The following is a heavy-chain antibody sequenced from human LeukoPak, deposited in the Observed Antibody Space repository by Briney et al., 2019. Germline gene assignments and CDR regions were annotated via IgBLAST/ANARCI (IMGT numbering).Heavy chain of an antibody. CDR3: AKSYSARLGQESYYFYVDV. D-gene: IGHD6-13*01. V-gene: IGHV6-1*01. J-gene: IGHJ6*03. Sequence: SQTLSLTCAISGDSVSSNIAAWNWIRQSPSRGLEWLGRTYYRSKWYNDYAMSVKSRITINPDTFKNQFSLQLSSATSEDTAVYYCAKSYSARLGQESYYFYVDVWGKGTTITVSS. CDR1: GDSVSSNIAA. CDR2: TYYRSKWYN.